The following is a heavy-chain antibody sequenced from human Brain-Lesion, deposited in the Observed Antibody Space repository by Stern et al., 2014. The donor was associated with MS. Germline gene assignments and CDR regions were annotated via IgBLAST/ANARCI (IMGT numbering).Heavy chain of an antibody. J-gene: IGHJ4*02. V-gene: IGHV1-24*01. CDR1: GYTLTELS. D-gene: IGHD1-26*01. CDR2: FDPEDGET. CDR3: ATLSPGAGGNYYRHFDY. Sequence: QMQLVESGAEVKKPGASVKVSCKVSGYTLTELSMHLVRQAPRKGLEWMGGFDPEDGETIYAQKFQGRVTMTEDTSTDTAYMELSSLRSEDTAVYYCATLSPGAGGNYYRHFDYWGQGTLVTVSS.